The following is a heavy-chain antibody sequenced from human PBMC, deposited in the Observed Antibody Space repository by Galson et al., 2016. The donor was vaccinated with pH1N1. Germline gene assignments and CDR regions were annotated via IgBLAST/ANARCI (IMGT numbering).Heavy chain of an antibody. CDR3: AREDYYDTDLSDWYFDL. V-gene: IGHV1-69*13. Sequence: SVKVSCKASGGTFGSYGINWVRQAPGQGLEWMGGIIPIFNTVKYAQNFQGRVTITADESTTTAYMELSSLRSEDTSMYYCAREDYYDTDLSDWYFDLWDRGTLLTVSS. J-gene: IGHJ2*01. CDR1: GGTFGSYG. CDR2: IIPIFNTV. D-gene: IGHD3-22*01.